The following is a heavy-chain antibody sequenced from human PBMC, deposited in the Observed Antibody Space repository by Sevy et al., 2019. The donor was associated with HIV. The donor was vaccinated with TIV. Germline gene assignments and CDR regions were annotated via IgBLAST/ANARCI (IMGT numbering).Heavy chain of an antibody. V-gene: IGHV3-23*01. Sequence: GGSLRLSCAASGFTFSSSAMSWVRQAPGKGLEWVSVIRGSGGSTYYADSVMGRFTICRDNTKNTMYLQMNSLRAEDTAVYDWAKDEYEPSVGDENYYYYYMDVWGKGTTVTVSS. J-gene: IGHJ6*03. D-gene: IGHD3-16*01. CDR3: AKDEYEPSVGDENYYYYYMDV. CDR2: IRGSGGST. CDR1: GFTFSSSA.